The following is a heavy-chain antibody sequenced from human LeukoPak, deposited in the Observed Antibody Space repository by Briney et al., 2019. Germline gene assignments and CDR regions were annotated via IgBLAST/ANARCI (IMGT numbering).Heavy chain of an antibody. CDR1: GFIFSSYA. Sequence: GGSLRLSCAASGFIFSSYAMHWVRQAPGKGLEWVAVISYDGSNKYYADSVKSRFTISRDNAKNSMYLQLNSLRIEDTAVYYCARSLVVGGTYPYHWGQGTLVTVSS. V-gene: IGHV3-30*04. D-gene: IGHD1-26*01. CDR2: ISYDGSNK. CDR3: ARSLVVGGTYPYH. J-gene: IGHJ5*02.